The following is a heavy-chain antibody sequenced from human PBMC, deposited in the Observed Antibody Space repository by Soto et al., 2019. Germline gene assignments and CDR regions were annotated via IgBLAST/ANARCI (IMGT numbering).Heavy chain of an antibody. Sequence: SETLSLTCTVSGGSISSYYWSWIRQPPGKGLEWIGYIYYSGSTNYNPSLKSRVTISVDTSKNQFSLKLSSVTAADTAVYYCARDHLDSKALGGLRWFDPWGQGTLVTVSS. CDR1: GGSISSYY. D-gene: IGHD2-15*01. V-gene: IGHV4-59*01. CDR2: IYYSGST. J-gene: IGHJ5*02. CDR3: ARDHLDSKALGGLRWFDP.